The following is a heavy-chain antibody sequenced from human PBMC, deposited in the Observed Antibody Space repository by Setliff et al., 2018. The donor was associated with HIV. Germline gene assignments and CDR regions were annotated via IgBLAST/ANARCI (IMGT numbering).Heavy chain of an antibody. CDR1: GGSISSGSYF. V-gene: IGHV4-61*02. CDR3: AREDYYYYGMDV. J-gene: IGHJ6*02. Sequence: SETLSLTCTVSGGSISSGSYFWTWIRQPAGKGLEWIGRIYTSGSTNYNPSLKGRVTISVDTSKNQFSLKLSSVTAADTAVYYCAREDYYYYGMDVWGQGTTVTVSS. CDR2: IYTSGST.